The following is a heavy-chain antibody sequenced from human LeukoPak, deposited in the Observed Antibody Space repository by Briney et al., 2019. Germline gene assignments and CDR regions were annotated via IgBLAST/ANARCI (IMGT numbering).Heavy chain of an antibody. Sequence: SVKVSCKASGGTFSSYAISWVRQAPGQGLEWMGGIIPIFGTANYAQKFQGRVTITAVESTSTAYMELSSLRSEDTAVYYCASPPLEYCSGGSCYSYSQHWGQGTLVTVSS. D-gene: IGHD2-15*01. V-gene: IGHV1-69*13. CDR3: ASPPLEYCSGGSCYSYSQH. CDR1: GGTFSSYA. CDR2: IIPIFGTA. J-gene: IGHJ1*01.